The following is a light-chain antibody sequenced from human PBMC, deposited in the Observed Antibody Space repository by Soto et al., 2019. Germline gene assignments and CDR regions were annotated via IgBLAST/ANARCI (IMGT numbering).Light chain of an antibody. CDR2: DVS. CDR3: SSYTSSSTLV. V-gene: IGLV2-14*03. Sequence: QSVLTQPASVSGSPGQSITISCTGTSSDVGDYNYVSWYQRHPGKAPKLLIYDVSHRPSGVSNRFSGSKSGNTASLTISGLQAEDEADYFCSSYTSSSTLVFGGGTKLTVL. J-gene: IGLJ2*01. CDR1: SSDVGDYNY.